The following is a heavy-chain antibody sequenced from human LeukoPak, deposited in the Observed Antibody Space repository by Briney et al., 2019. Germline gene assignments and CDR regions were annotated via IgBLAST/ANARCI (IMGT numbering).Heavy chain of an antibody. D-gene: IGHD3-10*01. CDR2: ISGSGGST. J-gene: IGHJ4*02. V-gene: IGHV3-23*01. CDR3: AKERVLWFGEPWDY. Sequence: GGSLRLSCAASGLTFSSYAMSWVRQAPGKGLEWVSAISGSGGSTYYADSVKGRFTISRDNSKNTLYLQMNSLRAEDTAVYYCAKERVLWFGEPWDYWGQGTLVTVSS. CDR1: GLTFSSYA.